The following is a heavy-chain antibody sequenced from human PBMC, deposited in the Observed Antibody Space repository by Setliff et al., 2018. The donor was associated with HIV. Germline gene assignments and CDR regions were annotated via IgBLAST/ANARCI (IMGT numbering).Heavy chain of an antibody. CDR2: IYYNGNT. CDR3: APRHHKYGFL. D-gene: IGHD3-10*01. Sequence: PSETLSLTCTVSGDSITSGTYYWGWIRQPPGKGLEWVGSIYYNGNTFYNQSLQSRVTIPLDTSKNQFSLELRSVTAADTALYYCAPRHHKYGFLWGQGTLVTVSS. V-gene: IGHV4-39*07. CDR1: GDSITSGTYY. J-gene: IGHJ4*02.